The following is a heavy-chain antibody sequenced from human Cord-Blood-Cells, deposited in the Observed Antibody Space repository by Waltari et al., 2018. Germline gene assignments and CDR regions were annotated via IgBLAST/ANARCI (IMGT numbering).Heavy chain of an antibody. CDR2: MYSGGST. V-gene: IGHV3-53*04. Sequence: EAQLVESGGGLVQPGGSLRLSCAASGFTVSSNYMSWVRQAPGKGVGWVSVMYSGGSTYYADSGKGRFTSSRHNSKNTLYLQMNSLRAEDTAVYYCAREHYRYWYFDLWGRGTLVTVSS. CDR1: GFTVSSNY. J-gene: IGHJ2*01. CDR3: AREHYRYWYFDL. D-gene: IGHD3-10*01.